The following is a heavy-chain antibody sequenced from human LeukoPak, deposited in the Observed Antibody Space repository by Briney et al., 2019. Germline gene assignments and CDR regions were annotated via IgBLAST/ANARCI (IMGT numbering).Heavy chain of an antibody. D-gene: IGHD1-14*01. CDR1: GYPFSTWE. V-gene: IGHV1-8*01. Sequence: ASVKVSCKTSGYPFSTWEINWVRQAAGQGLEWMGWVHPDSGNTDYAQKFRGRVTMSRDTSTSTAYMELSGLRLDDTAVYFCARGPRNDPWGQGTLVTVSS. J-gene: IGHJ5*02. CDR3: ARGPRNDP. CDR2: VHPDSGNT.